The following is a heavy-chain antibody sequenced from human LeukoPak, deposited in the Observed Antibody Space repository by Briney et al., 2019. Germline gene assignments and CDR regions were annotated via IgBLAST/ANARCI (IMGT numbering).Heavy chain of an antibody. CDR3: ARVWFGETPILYGMDV. D-gene: IGHD3-10*01. J-gene: IGHJ6*02. CDR1: GGSISSGGYS. V-gene: IGHV4-31*03. CDR2: IYYGGST. Sequence: SETLSLTCTVSGGSISSGGYSWSWIRQHPGKGLEWIGYIYYGGSTYYNPSLKSRATISVDTSKNQFSLKLSSVTAADTAVYYCARVWFGETPILYGMDVWGQGTTVTVSS.